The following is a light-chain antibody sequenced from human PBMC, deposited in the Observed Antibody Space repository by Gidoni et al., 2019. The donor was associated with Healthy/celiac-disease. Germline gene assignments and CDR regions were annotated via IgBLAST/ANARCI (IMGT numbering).Light chain of an antibody. V-gene: IGKV4-1*01. CDR3: QQYYSTVT. J-gene: IGKJ1*01. Sequence: DIVMTQSPDSLAVSLGERATINCKSSQSVLYSSNNKNYLAWYQQKPGQPPKLLIYLASTRESGVPDRFSGSGSGTDFTLTISSLQAEDVAVYYCQQYYSTVTFGQGTKVEIK. CDR2: LAS. CDR1: QSVLYSSNNKNY.